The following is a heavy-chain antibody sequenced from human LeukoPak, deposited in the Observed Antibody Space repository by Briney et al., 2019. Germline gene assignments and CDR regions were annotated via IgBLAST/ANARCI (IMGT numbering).Heavy chain of an antibody. CDR1: GGSISSYY. V-gene: IGHV4-59*08. D-gene: IGHD1-26*01. Sequence: SETLSLTCTVSGGSISSYYWSWIRQPPGKGLEWIGYIYYSGSTNYNPSLKSRVTISVDTSKNQFPLKLSSVTAADTAMYYCARAPLPEDYFDYWGQGTLVTVSS. J-gene: IGHJ4*02. CDR2: IYYSGST. CDR3: ARAPLPEDYFDY.